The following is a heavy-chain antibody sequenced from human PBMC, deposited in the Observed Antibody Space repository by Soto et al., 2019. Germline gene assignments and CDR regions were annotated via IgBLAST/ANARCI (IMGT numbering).Heavy chain of an antibody. CDR2: IKSKTDGGTT. V-gene: IGHV3-15*07. CDR1: GFTFSNAW. CDR3: TPVWSSASPSYYFDY. Sequence: GVLRLSCAASGFTFSNAWMNWVRQAPGKGLEWVGRIKSKTDGGTTDYAAPVKGRFTISRDDSKNTLYLQMDSLKTEDTAVYYCTPVWSSASPSYYFDYWGQGTLVTVSS. D-gene: IGHD2-2*01. J-gene: IGHJ4*02.